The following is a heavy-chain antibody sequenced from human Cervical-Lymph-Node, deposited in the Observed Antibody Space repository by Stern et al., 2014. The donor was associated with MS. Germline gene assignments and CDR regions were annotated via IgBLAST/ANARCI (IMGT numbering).Heavy chain of an antibody. V-gene: IGHV5-51*03. Sequence: VQLVESGAELKKPGESLRISCKGSGYSLTNTWIGWVRQMPGKGLEWMGIFYPGASETRYSPSFQGQVTISADKSINTAYLQWSSLKASDTAMYYCARGRGIALRPDYWGQGTLVTVSS. CDR1: GYSLTNTW. CDR3: ARGRGIALRPDY. CDR2: FYPGASET. D-gene: IGHD6-13*01. J-gene: IGHJ4*02.